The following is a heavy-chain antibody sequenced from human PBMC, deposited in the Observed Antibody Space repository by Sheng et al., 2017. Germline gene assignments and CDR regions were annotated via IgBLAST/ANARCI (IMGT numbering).Heavy chain of an antibody. J-gene: IGHJ5*02. V-gene: IGHV3-48*01. CDR2: ISSGSGTR. D-gene: IGHD4-4*01. CDR3: ATYTNLAFDT. Sequence: EVVLVESGGGLAQPGGSVETLLWSVRTQRQQLQYELGSARSQGRGVEWISYISSGSGTRYYADSVKGRFTISRDSAKNLVVLQLNGLRVEDTAVYYCATYTNLAFDTWGRGVWVTVSS. CDR1: TQRQQLQ.